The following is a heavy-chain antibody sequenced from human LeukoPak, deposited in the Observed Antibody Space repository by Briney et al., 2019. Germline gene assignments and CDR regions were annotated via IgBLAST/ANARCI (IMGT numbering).Heavy chain of an antibody. J-gene: IGHJ4*02. Sequence: GGSLRLSCAASGFTVSSNYMSWVRQAPGKGLEWVSYISSSGSTIYYADSVKGRFTISRDNAKNSLYLQMNSLRAEDTAVYYCARDHSSSWTLDYWGQGTLVTVSS. D-gene: IGHD6-13*01. V-gene: IGHV3-11*04. CDR3: ARDHSSSWTLDY. CDR1: GFTVSSNY. CDR2: ISSSGSTI.